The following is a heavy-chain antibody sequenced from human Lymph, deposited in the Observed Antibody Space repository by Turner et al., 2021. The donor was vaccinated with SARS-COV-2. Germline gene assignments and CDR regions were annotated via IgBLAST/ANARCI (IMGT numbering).Heavy chain of an antibody. CDR3: AIRRWLRGPIDY. V-gene: IGHV4-39*02. CDR1: GGSISSSSYY. J-gene: IGHJ4*02. CDR2: ISYSGST. D-gene: IGHD5-12*01. Sequence: QLQLQESGPGLVKPSETLSLACTVSGGSISSSSYYRGWIRQPPGKGLEWIGSISYSGSTYSNPSLKSRVTISVDTSKNHFSLKLSSVTAADTALYYCAIRRWLRGPIDYWGQGTLVTVSS.